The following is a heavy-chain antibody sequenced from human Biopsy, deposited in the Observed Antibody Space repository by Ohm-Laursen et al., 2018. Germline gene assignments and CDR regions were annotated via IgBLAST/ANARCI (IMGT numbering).Heavy chain of an antibody. Sequence: SLRLSCTAPGFTFSSYSMNWVRQAPGKGLEWLSYISETSSHIYDADSVKGRFTVARDNAKNSLYLQLNSLRAEDTAVYYCARDSRRTAREGGMDVWGQGTTVTVSS. D-gene: IGHD6-6*01. V-gene: IGHV3-21*01. CDR2: ISETSSHI. CDR1: GFTFSSYS. J-gene: IGHJ6*02. CDR3: ARDSRRTAREGGMDV.